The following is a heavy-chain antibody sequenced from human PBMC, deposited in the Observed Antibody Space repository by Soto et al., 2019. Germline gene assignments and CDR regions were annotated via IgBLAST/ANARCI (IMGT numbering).Heavy chain of an antibody. Sequence: QVQLVQSGAEVKKPGASVKVSCKSSGYTFFSYGITWVRQAPGQGLDWMGWISVYRGNTNYAQKFQGRITMTTDIPTSTAHLELRGLRSDDTAVYYGARVWRELHNEVDYEYGMDVWGQGTTVTVSS. D-gene: IGHD3-22*01. CDR2: ISVYRGNT. CDR3: ARVWRELHNEVDYEYGMDV. J-gene: IGHJ6*02. CDR1: GYTFFSYG. V-gene: IGHV1-18*01.